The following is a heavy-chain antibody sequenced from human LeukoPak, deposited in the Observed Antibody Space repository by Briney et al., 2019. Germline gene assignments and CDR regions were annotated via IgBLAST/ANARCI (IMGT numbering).Heavy chain of an antibody. CDR1: GYTFTSYG. CDR3: ALIAAAGYFDP. Sequence: ASVKVSCKASGYTFTSYGISWVRQAPGQGLEWVGWISAYNGNTNYAQKLQGRVTMTTDTSTSTAYVELRSLRSDDTAVYYCALIAAAGYFDPWGQGTLVTVSS. CDR2: ISAYNGNT. D-gene: IGHD6-13*01. V-gene: IGHV1-18*04. J-gene: IGHJ5*02.